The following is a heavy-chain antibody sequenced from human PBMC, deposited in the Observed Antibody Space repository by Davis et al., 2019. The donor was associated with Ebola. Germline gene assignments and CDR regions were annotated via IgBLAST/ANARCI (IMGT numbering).Heavy chain of an antibody. CDR1: GFTFSGSA. V-gene: IGHV3-73*01. J-gene: IGHJ5*02. Sequence: GESLKISCAASGFTFSGSAMHWVRQASGKGLEWVGRIRSKANSYATAYAASVKGRFTISRDDSKNTAYLQMNSLRAGDTAVYYCANWVLVGPTTWGQGTLVTVSP. D-gene: IGHD1-26*01. CDR3: ANWVLVGPTT. CDR2: IRSKANSYAT.